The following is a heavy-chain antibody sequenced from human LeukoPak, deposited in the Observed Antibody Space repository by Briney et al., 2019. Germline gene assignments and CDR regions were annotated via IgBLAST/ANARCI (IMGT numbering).Heavy chain of an antibody. CDR3: ARVSHYDFWSGLRPHYFDY. V-gene: IGHV3-23*01. CDR1: GFTFSSYA. CDR2: ISGSGGST. Sequence: GGSLRLSCAASGFTFSSYAMSWVRQAPGKGLEWVSGISGSGGSTYYADSVKGRFTISRDNAKNSLYLQMNSLRAEDTAVYYCARVSHYDFWSGLRPHYFDYWGQGTLVTVSS. J-gene: IGHJ4*02. D-gene: IGHD3-3*01.